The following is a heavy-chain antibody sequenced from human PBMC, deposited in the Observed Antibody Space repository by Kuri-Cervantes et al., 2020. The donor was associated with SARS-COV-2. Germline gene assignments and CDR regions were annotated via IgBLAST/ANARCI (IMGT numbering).Heavy chain of an antibody. V-gene: IGHV3-21*01. J-gene: IGHJ4*02. D-gene: IGHD2-2*01. CDR3: ASLGGTSWHDY. Sequence: GESLKISCAASGFTFSSYSMNWVRQAPGKGLGWVSSISSSSSYIYYADSVKGRFTISRDNAKNSLYLQMNSLRAEDTAVYYCASLGGTSWHDYWGQGTLVTVSS. CDR2: ISSSSSYI. CDR1: GFTFSSYS.